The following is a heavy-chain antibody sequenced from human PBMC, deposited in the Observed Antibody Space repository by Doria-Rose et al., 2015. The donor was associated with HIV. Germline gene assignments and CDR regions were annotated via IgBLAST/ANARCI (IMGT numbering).Heavy chain of an antibody. CDR2: ISSDGSNK. CDR3: VKDVGDIKSVEWATDYYDLSIAYPVQDPRAVVGAFDI. D-gene: IGHD3-22*01. Sequence: RLSCAASGFTFSNYAMDWVRQAPGKGLEWVAVISSDGSNKNYADSVKGRFTISRDNSKNTLYLQMSGLRPEDTAVYYCVKDVGDIKSVEWATDYYDLSIAYPVQDPRAVVGAFDIWGQGTMVTVS. CDR1: GFTFSNYA. J-gene: IGHJ3*02. V-gene: IGHV3-30*18.